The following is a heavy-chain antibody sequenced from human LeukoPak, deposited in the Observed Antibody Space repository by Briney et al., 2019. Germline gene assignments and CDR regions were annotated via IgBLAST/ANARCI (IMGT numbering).Heavy chain of an antibody. V-gene: IGHV3-33*08. D-gene: IGHD2-15*01. CDR2: IWYDGSNK. CDR3: ARDPRNVGLAP. Sequence: GGSLRLSCAASGFTFSSYGMHWVRQAPGKGLEWVAVIWYDGSNKYYADSVKGRFSISRDNVKNTLYLQMNSLRVEDTAVYYCARDPRNVGLAPWGQGTLVTVSP. J-gene: IGHJ5*02. CDR1: GFTFSSYG.